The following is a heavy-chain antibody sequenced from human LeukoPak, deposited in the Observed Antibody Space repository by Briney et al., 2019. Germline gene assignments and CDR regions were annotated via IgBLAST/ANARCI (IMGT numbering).Heavy chain of an antibody. J-gene: IGHJ6*02. CDR2: IHYSGST. Sequence: SETLPLTCTVSGGSISSYYWSWIRQPPGKGLEWIGYIHYSGSTNYNPSLKSRVTISVDTSKNQFSLKLSSVTAADTAVYYCARERNYDILTGTQAHYGMDVWGQGTTVTVSS. CDR3: ARERNYDILTGTQAHYGMDV. V-gene: IGHV4-59*01. D-gene: IGHD3-9*01. CDR1: GGSISSYY.